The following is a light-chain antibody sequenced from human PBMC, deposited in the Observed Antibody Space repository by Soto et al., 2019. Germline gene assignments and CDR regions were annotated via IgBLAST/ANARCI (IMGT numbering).Light chain of an antibody. CDR2: GAF. J-gene: IGKJ1*01. CDR3: QQSVKSPWT. CDR1: QTVRSSY. V-gene: IGKV3-20*01. Sequence: IFLTQSPGSLSLSSGERATLSCRASQTVRSSYLAWYQQRPGQAPKLLIYGAFHRATGIPDRFSGSESGRDYTLSISRLDPEDVAVYYCQQSVKSPWTFGQGTKVDIK.